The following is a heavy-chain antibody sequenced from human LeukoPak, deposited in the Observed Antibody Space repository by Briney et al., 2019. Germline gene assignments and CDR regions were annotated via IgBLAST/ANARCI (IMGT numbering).Heavy chain of an antibody. D-gene: IGHD2-15*01. Sequence: PSETLSLTCTVSGVSISSGDYYWSWIRQPPGKGLEWIGYIYYSGSTYYNPSLKSRVTISVDASKNQFSLKLSSVTAADTAVYYCAREFVVVVAATPAENAFDIWGQGTMVTVSS. V-gene: IGHV4-30-4*01. CDR3: AREFVVVVAATPAENAFDI. CDR2: IYYSGST. J-gene: IGHJ3*02. CDR1: GVSISSGDYY.